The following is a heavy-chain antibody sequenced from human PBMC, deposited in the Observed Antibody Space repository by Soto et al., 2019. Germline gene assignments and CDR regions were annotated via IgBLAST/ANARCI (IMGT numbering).Heavy chain of an antibody. CDR3: ARDLVAVSGGVYSSSSGGYFFDF. CDR1: GFTFSDYY. J-gene: IGHJ4*02. V-gene: IGHV3-11*01. CDR2: ISNSGRTL. Sequence: QVQLVESGGGLVKPGGSLRLSCAASGFTFSDYYMSWIRQAPGKGLEWVSSISNSGRTLYYADSMKGRFTISRDNAKNSLYLQINSLRSEDTAVYYCARDLVAVSGGVYSSSSGGYFFDFWGQGTRVTVSS. D-gene: IGHD6-6*01.